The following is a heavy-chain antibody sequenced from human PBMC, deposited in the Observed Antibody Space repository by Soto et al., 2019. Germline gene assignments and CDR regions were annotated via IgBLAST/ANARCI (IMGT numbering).Heavy chain of an antibody. CDR1: GYTLTELS. CDR3: ATGGGQLWLPADAFDI. V-gene: IGHV1-24*01. D-gene: IGHD5-18*01. Sequence: ASVKVSCKVSGYTLTELSMHWVRQAPGKGLEWMGGFDPEDGETIYAQKFQGRVTMTEDTSTDTAYMELSSLRSEDTAVYYCATGGGQLWLPADAFDICGQGTMVTVSS. CDR2: FDPEDGET. J-gene: IGHJ3*02.